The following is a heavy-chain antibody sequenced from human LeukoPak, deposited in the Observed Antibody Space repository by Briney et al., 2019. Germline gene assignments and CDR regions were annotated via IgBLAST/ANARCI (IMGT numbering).Heavy chain of an antibody. J-gene: IGHJ4*02. CDR1: GGSISSSSYY. V-gene: IGHV4-39*01. CDR2: IYYSGST. D-gene: IGHD6-19*01. CDR3: ARQGWSSASGYCFDY. Sequence: PSETLSLTCGVSGGSISSSSYYWAWIRQPPGKGREWVGTIYYSGSTYYNSSLKSRVTISVDTSTNQFSMKLSSVTAADTAVYYCARQGWSSASGYCFDYWGQGTLVTVSS.